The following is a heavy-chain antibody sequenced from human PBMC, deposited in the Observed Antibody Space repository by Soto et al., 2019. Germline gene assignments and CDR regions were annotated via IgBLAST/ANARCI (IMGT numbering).Heavy chain of an antibody. V-gene: IGHV4-4*02. Sequence: SETLSLTCAVSGDSISGSHWWSWVRQPPGKGLEWIGEAYHRGSPRYNPSLKSRGTISVDKSKNQFSLKVRSVTAADTAVYYCARETYGDYVGYFDPWGQG. D-gene: IGHD4-17*01. CDR2: AYHRGSP. CDR1: GDSISGSHW. CDR3: ARETYGDYVGYFDP. J-gene: IGHJ5*02.